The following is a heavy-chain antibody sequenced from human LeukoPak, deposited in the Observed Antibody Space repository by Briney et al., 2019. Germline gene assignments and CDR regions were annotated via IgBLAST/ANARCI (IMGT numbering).Heavy chain of an antibody. J-gene: IGHJ4*02. D-gene: IGHD3-3*01. CDR3: ARAGGEPGYYDFWSGTDY. Sequence: GASVRFSCKASGYTFTSYDINWVRQATGQGLEWMGWMNPNSGNTGYAQKFQGRVTITRNTSISTAYMELSSLRSEDTAVYYCARAGGEPGYYDFWSGTDYWGQGTLVTVSS. V-gene: IGHV1-8*03. CDR2: MNPNSGNT. CDR1: GYTFTSYD.